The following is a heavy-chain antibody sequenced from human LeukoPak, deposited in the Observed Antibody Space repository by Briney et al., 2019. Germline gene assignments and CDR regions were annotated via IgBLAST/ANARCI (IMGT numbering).Heavy chain of an antibody. CDR1: GGPFSDYY. Sequence: SETLSLTCAVYGGPFSDYYWSWIRQPPGRGLEWIGEINHDGPTNYNPSLKSRVTISIDTSKNQFSLKLNSVTAADTAIYYCARGGGRSCSGDTCFLSWFDPWGQGTLVTVSP. J-gene: IGHJ5*02. V-gene: IGHV4-34*01. D-gene: IGHD2-15*01. CDR3: ARGGGRSCSGDTCFLSWFDP. CDR2: INHDGPT.